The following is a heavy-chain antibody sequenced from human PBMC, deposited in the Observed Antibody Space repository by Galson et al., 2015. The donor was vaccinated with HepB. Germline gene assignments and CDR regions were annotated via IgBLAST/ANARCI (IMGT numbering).Heavy chain of an antibody. CDR1: TFTFNNFW. D-gene: IGHD6-6*01. CDR2: TNQDGSEK. Sequence: SLRLSCAASTFTFNNFWMSWVRQVPGKAPEWVANTNQDGSEKYYVDFVEGRFTVSRDNAKNSLYLQMNSLRVEDTALYYCATKGAVFPGSSQASFDIWGQGTMVTVSS. V-gene: IGHV3-7*01. J-gene: IGHJ3*02. CDR3: ATKGAVFPGSSQASFDI.